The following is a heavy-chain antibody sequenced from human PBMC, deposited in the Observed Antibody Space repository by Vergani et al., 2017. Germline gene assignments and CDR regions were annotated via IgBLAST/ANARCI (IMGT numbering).Heavy chain of an antibody. D-gene: IGHD4/OR15-4a*01. Sequence: EVQLLESGGGVVQPGGSLRLSCAASGFTFSSYAMSWVRQAPGKGLEWVSAISGSGGSKYYADSVKGRFTIARDNSKTTLYLQMNSLRGEDTAVYYCAREHDYGGGGSWLDPWGQGSLVTVAS. CDR3: AREHDYGGGGSWLDP. CDR2: ISGSGGSK. J-gene: IGHJ5*02. V-gene: IGHV3-23*01. CDR1: GFTFSSYA.